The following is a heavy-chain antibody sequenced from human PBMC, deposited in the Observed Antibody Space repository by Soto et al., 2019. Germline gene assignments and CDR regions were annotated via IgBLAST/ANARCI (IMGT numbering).Heavy chain of an antibody. V-gene: IGHV3-30-3*01. CDR1: GFTFSSYS. J-gene: IGHJ4*02. CDR3: AREWSVANPGY. Sequence: GSLRLSCAASGFTFSSYSMHWVRQAPGKGLEWVAVISKDGDKKYYADSVKGRFTISRDNSKNTLYLQMNSLRPEDTAVHYCAREWSVANPGYWGQGTQVTVSS. D-gene: IGHD5-12*01. CDR2: ISKDGDKK.